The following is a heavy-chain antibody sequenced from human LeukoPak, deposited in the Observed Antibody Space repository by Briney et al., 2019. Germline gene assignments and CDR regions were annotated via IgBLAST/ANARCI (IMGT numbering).Heavy chain of an antibody. CDR3: ARGGKQQLVQYYFDY. J-gene: IGHJ4*02. D-gene: IGHD6-13*01. CDR1: GYTFTSYY. Sequence: GASVKVSCKASGYTFTSYYMHWVRQAPGQGLEWMGIINPSGGSTSYAQKFQGRVTMTRDTSTSTVYVELSSLRSEDTAVYYCARGGKQQLVQYYFDYWGQGTLVTVSS. V-gene: IGHV1-46*01. CDR2: INPSGGST.